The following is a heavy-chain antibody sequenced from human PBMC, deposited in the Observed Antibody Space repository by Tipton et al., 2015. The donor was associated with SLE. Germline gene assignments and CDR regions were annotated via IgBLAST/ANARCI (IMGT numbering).Heavy chain of an antibody. CDR3: ARDLPGYYDSSGHRGWFDP. V-gene: IGHV4-61*02. CDR2: IYTSGST. Sequence: TLSLTCTVSGGSISSGSYYWSWIRQPAGKGLEWIGRIYTSGSTNYNPSLKSRVTISVDTSKNQFSLKLSSVTAADTAVYYCARDLPGYYDSSGHRGWFDPWGQGTLVTVSS. D-gene: IGHD3-22*01. J-gene: IGHJ5*02. CDR1: GGSISSGSYY.